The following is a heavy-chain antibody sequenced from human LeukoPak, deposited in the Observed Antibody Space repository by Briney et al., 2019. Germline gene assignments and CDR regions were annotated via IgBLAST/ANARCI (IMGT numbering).Heavy chain of an antibody. V-gene: IGHV1-69*05. J-gene: IGHJ4*02. Sequence: SVKVSCKTSGGTFSSYAISWVRQAPGQGLEWMGGIIPIFGTANYAQKFQGRVTITTDESTSTAYMELSSLRSEDTAVYYCARVITALDAEYFGYWGQGTLVTVSS. CDR1: GGTFSSYA. D-gene: IGHD1-20*01. CDR2: IIPIFGTA. CDR3: ARVITALDAEYFGY.